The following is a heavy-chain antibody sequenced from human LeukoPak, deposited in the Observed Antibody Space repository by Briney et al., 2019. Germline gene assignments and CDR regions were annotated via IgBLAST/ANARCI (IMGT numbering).Heavy chain of an antibody. CDR2: IKMNTQGETT. Sequence: PGGSLRLSCATSGFTFNLAWMSCVRQASGKGLEGVVRIKMNTQGETTDYAAAVKGRFNISRDDSKNTLYLQMNSLEIEDTGVYYCTTHPGYESYWGQGTLVTVSS. D-gene: IGHD2-15*01. CDR1: GFTFNLAW. CDR3: TTHPGYESY. V-gene: IGHV3-15*01. J-gene: IGHJ4*02.